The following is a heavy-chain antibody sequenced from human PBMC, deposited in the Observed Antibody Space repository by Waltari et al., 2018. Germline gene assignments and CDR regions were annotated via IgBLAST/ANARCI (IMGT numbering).Heavy chain of an antibody. CDR2: IGANGHK. J-gene: IGHJ4*02. CDR3: ARGLLNAYTFDF. CDR1: GLRFRDYY. V-gene: IGHV3-11*06. D-gene: IGHD2-15*01. Sequence: QVQVEASGGDLVEPGGSLRLPCEASGLRFRDYYMSWFRQAPGKGLEWVSYIGANGHKINADSVKGRFTISRDNAKNSLYLQMNSLTVEDSAVYFCARGLLNAYTFDFWGQGTLVTVSS.